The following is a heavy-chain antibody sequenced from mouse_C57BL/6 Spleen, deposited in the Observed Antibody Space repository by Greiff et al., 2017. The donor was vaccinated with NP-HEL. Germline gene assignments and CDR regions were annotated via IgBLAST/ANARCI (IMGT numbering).Heavy chain of an antibody. CDR1: GYTFTSYW. J-gene: IGHJ3*01. CDR2: IDPSDSET. D-gene: IGHD2-5*01. V-gene: IGHV1-52*01. Sequence: VQLQQPGAELVRPGSSVKLSCKASGYTFTSYWMHWVKQRPIQGLEWISNIDPSDSETHYNQKFKDKATLTVDKSSSTAYMQLSSLTSEDSAVYYCARSDSNRPEFADWGQGTLVTVSA. CDR3: ARSDSNRPEFAD.